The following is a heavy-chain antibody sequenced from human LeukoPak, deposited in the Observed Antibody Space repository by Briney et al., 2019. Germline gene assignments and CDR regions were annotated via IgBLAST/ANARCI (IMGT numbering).Heavy chain of an antibody. CDR2: IFRIGST. CDR3: ARLIEVAAAGYLGS. D-gene: IGHD6-13*01. J-gene: IGHJ4*02. CDR1: GFSITTGYY. V-gene: IGHV4-38-2*02. Sequence: SETLSLTCTVSGFSITTGYYWAWIRQPPGKGLEWIGTIFRIGSTYQNPSLKSRVTISVDTSKNQFSLKLSSVTAADTALYYCARLIEVAAAGYLGSWGQGTQVTVSS.